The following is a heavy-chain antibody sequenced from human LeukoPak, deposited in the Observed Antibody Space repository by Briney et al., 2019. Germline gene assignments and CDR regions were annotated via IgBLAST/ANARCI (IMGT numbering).Heavy chain of an antibody. J-gene: IGHJ4*02. D-gene: IGHD6-6*01. CDR3: AKIRAARPGY. V-gene: IGHV3-23*01. Sequence: GGSLRLSXSAPGFTFSIYGMSWVRQAPGKGLEWVSGISDSGDTTYYADSVKGRFTISRDNSKNTLYLQMNSLTVEDTAVYYCAKIRAARPGYWGQGTLVTVSS. CDR1: GFTFSIYG. CDR2: ISDSGDTT.